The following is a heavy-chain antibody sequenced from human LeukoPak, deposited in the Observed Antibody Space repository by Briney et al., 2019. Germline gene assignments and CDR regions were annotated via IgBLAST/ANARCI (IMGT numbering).Heavy chain of an antibody. Sequence: ASVKVSCKASGYTFTTYAIHWVRQAPGQGLQWMGWISVGDGNTNYSQKFQGRVTLTRDTSASTAYMELTSLISEDTAVYYCARAYSRVVPPAHADFWGEGTPVTVSS. J-gene: IGHJ4*02. CDR2: ISVGDGNT. CDR1: GYTFTTYA. CDR3: ARAYSRVVPPAHADF. V-gene: IGHV1-3*01. D-gene: IGHD2-2*01.